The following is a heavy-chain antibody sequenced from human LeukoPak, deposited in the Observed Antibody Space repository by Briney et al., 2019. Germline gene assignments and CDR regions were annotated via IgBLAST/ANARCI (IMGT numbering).Heavy chain of an antibody. CDR1: GFTVSSNY. J-gene: IGHJ4*02. CDR3: ARDGLAYCGGDCYSGDY. V-gene: IGHV3-66*01. CDR2: IYSGGST. D-gene: IGHD2-21*02. Sequence: GSLRLSCAASGFTVSSNYMSWVRQAPGKGLEWVSVIYSGGSTYYADSVKGRFTISRDNSKNTLYLQMNSLRAEDTAVYYCARDGLAYCGGDCYSGDYWGQGTLVTVSS.